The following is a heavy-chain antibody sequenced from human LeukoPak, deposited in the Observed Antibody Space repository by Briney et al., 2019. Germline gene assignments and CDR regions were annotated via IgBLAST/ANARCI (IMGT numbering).Heavy chain of an antibody. CDR2: ISSSGSTI. V-gene: IGHV3-11*01. D-gene: IGHD3-3*01. Sequence: GGSLRLSCAASGFTFCDYYMSWIRQAPGKGLEWVSYISSSGSTIYYADSVKGRFTISRDNAKNSLYLQMNSLRAEDTAVYYCAKDRSGYPNRFDPWGQGTLVTVSS. CDR1: GFTFCDYY. J-gene: IGHJ5*02. CDR3: AKDRSGYPNRFDP.